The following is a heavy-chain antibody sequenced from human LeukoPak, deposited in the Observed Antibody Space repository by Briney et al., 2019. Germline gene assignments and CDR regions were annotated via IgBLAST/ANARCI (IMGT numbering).Heavy chain of an antibody. V-gene: IGHV3-23*01. J-gene: IGHJ4*02. D-gene: IGHD2-2*01. CDR1: GFTFSNYA. CDR3: AKYAGLYYSDY. Sequence: GGSLRLSCAASGFTFSNYAMSWVRQAPGKGLEWVSASSGSGGSTHYADSVKGRFTISRDNSKNTLHLQMNSLRAGDTAVYYCAKYAGLYYSDYWGQGTLVTVSS. CDR2: SSGSGGST.